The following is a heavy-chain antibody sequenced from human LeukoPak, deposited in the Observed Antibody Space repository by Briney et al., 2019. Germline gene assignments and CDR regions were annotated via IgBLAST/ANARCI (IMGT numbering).Heavy chain of an antibody. D-gene: IGHD3-10*01. CDR2: ISSSGSTI. J-gene: IGHJ6*02. CDR1: GFTFSSYE. Sequence: GGSLRLSCAASGFTFSSYEMNWVRQAPGKGLEWVSYISSSGSTIYYADPVKGRFTISRDNAKNSLYLQMNSLRAEDTAVYYCARDLMVRGAQGYYYYGMDVWGQGTTVTVSS. CDR3: ARDLMVRGAQGYYYYGMDV. V-gene: IGHV3-48*03.